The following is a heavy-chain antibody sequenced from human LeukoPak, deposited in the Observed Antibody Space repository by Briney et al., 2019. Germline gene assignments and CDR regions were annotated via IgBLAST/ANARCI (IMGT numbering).Heavy chain of an antibody. CDR1: GFTFSAFA. CDR2: ISRSDGTA. V-gene: IGHV3-23*01. CDR3: ARDDYGDWPPLFDY. Sequence: GGSLRLSCAASGFTFSAFAMNWVRQAPGKGLEWDSFISRSDGTAYYADSVKGRFTISRDNSKNTLHLQMNSLRAEDTAQYFCARDDYGDWPPLFDYWGQGTLVTVSS. J-gene: IGHJ4*02. D-gene: IGHD4-17*01.